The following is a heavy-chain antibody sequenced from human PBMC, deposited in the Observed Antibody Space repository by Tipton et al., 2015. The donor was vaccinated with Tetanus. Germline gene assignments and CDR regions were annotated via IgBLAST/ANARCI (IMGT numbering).Heavy chain of an antibody. J-gene: IGHJ4*02. CDR2: IYYSGDT. CDR3: VRGRGLGAYSYGFEY. V-gene: IGHV4-31*03. CDR1: GGSISSGGYF. D-gene: IGHD5-18*01. Sequence: TLSLTCSVSGGSISSGGYFWNWVRQHPGKGLEWIGYIYYSGDTYINPSLKSRVTMSVDTSKNQISLNLSSVTAADTAVYYCVRGRGLGAYSYGFEYWGQGALVTVSS.